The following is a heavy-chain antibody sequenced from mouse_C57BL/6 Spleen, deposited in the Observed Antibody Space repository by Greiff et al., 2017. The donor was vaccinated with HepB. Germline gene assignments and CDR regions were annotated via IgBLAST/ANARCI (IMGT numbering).Heavy chain of an antibody. CDR1: GFSLTSYG. V-gene: IGHV2-6-1*01. CDR2: IWSDGST. D-gene: IGHD2-4*01. J-gene: IGHJ4*01. CDR3: ARHPYYDYDNAMDY. Sequence: QVQLKESGPGLVAPSQSLSITCTVSGFSLTSYGVHWVRQPPGKGLEWLVVIWSDGSTTYNSAIKYRLSISKDNSKSQVFLKMNILQTDDTAMYYCARHPYYDYDNAMDYWGQGTSVTVSS.